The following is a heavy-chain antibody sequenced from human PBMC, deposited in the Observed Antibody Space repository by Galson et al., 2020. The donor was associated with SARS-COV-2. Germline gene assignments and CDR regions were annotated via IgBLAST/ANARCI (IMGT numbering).Heavy chain of an antibody. CDR2: IYYSGST. Sequence: SETLSLTCTVSGGSISSYYWSWIRQPPGKGLEWIGYIYYSGSTNYNPSLKSRVTISVDTSKNQFSLKLSSVTAADTAVYYCARVYSSSWYPNYFDYWGQGTLVTVSS. V-gene: IGHV4-59*01. CDR3: ARVYSSSWYPNYFDY. J-gene: IGHJ4*02. D-gene: IGHD6-13*01. CDR1: GGSISSYY.